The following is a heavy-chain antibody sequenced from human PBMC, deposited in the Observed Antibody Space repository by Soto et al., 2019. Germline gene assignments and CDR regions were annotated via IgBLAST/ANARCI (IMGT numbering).Heavy chain of an antibody. D-gene: IGHD1-26*01. CDR2: VYSTGGV. CDR3: ARDLSGTGLDI. CDR1: GDSIGRFY. V-gene: IGHV4-4*07. Sequence: QLQLHESGPGLVKPSETLSLTCNVSGDSIGRFYWSWIRQSAGKGLEWIGRVYSTGGVTYNPALKGRVTISLDRSNNHVSLEMNSVTAADTAVDFCARDLSGTGLDIWGRGTRVSVSS. J-gene: IGHJ6*02.